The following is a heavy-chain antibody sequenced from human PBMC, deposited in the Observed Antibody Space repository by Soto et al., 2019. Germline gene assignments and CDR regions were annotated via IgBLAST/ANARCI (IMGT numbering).Heavy chain of an antibody. Sequence: QVQLQESGPGLVKPSETLSLTCTVSGGSISSYYWSWIRQPPGKGLEWIGYIYYSGSINYNPSLKNRVTISVDTSKNQFSLKLSSVTAADTAVYYCARVWGGAFDFWGQGTMVTVSS. D-gene: IGHD3-10*01. V-gene: IGHV4-59*01. CDR1: GGSISSYY. CDR3: ARVWGGAFDF. J-gene: IGHJ3*01. CDR2: IYYSGSI.